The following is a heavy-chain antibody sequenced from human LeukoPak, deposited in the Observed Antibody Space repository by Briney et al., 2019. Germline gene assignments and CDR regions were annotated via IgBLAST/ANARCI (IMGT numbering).Heavy chain of an antibody. D-gene: IGHD4-17*01. V-gene: IGHV4-4*07. J-gene: IGHJ4*02. CDR3: AREGNYGDKD. Sequence: SETLSLTCSVSGGSISTYFWSWIRQPAGKGLEWIGRVYTSGSTNYNPSLKSRVTMSVDTSKNQFSLKLSSVTAADTAVYYCAREGNYGDKDWGQGTLVTVSS. CDR2: VYTSGST. CDR1: GGSISTYF.